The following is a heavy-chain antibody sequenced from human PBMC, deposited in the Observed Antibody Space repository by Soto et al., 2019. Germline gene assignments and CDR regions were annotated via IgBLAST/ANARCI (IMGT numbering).Heavy chain of an antibody. J-gene: IGHJ3*02. Sequence: QVQLVQSGAQVKKPGASVKVSCKTSGYTFDNYALHWVRQAPGRRLEWMGWIHAGNGYPTYSQSFQGRVTITRDTSASTVHMDLSSLRSEDTAVYYCARVQYRGSVFKLAIDIWGQGTMVTVSS. D-gene: IGHD5-12*01. CDR3: ARVQYRGSVFKLAIDI. V-gene: IGHV1-3*01. CDR2: IHAGNGYP. CDR1: GYTFDNYA.